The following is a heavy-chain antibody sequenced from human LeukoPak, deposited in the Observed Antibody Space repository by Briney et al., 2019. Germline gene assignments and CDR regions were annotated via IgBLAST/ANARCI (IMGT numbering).Heavy chain of an antibody. CDR3: AKAGYGDYSSNI. CDR1: GFTFSDYA. D-gene: IGHD4-17*01. J-gene: IGHJ3*02. Sequence: GGPLRLSCAASGFTFSDYAMSWVRQAPGRGLEWVSTISGSAESTYYADSVKGRFTISRDNSKNTLYLQMNSLRAEDTAVYYCAKAGYGDYSSNIWGQGTMVTVSS. V-gene: IGHV3-23*01. CDR2: ISGSAEST.